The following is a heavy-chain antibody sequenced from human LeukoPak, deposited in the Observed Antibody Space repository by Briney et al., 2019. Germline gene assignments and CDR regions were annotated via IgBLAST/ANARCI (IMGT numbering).Heavy chain of an antibody. J-gene: IGHJ4*02. CDR3: ARHSGTMVRGVTPLDY. CDR2: IYPGDSDT. D-gene: IGHD3-10*01. V-gene: IGHV5-51*01. Sequence: TGESLKISCKGSGYSFTSYWIAWVRQMPGKGLEWMGIIYPGDSDTRYSPSFQGQVTISADKSITTAYLQWSSLRASDTAIYYCARHSGTMVRGVTPLDYWGQGTLVTVSS. CDR1: GYSFTSYW.